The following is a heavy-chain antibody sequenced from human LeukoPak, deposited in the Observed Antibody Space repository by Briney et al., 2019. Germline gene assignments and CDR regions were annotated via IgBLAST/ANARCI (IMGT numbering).Heavy chain of an antibody. V-gene: IGHV4-34*01. Sequence: PSETLSLTCAVYGGSFSGYYWSWIRQPPGKGLEWIGEINHSGSTNYNPSLKSRVTISVDTSKNQFSLKLSSVTAADTAVYYCARQVPGVGVTLGYWFDYWGQGTLVTVSS. CDR1: GGSFSGYY. J-gene: IGHJ4*02. CDR3: ARQVPGVGVTLGYWFDY. D-gene: IGHD2-8*02. CDR2: INHSGST.